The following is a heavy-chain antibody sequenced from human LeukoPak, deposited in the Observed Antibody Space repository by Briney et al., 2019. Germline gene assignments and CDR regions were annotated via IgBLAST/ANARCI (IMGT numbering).Heavy chain of an antibody. V-gene: IGHV4-39*01. D-gene: IGHD2-15*01. CDR1: GGSISSSSYY. Sequence: SETLSLTCTVSGGSISSSSYYWGWIRQPPGKGLEWIGSIYYSGSTYYNPSLKSRVTISVDTSKNQFSLKLSSVTAADTAVYYCATKLYCSGGSCYRPWGQGTLVTVSS. CDR3: ATKLYCSGGSCYRP. J-gene: IGHJ5*02. CDR2: IYYSGST.